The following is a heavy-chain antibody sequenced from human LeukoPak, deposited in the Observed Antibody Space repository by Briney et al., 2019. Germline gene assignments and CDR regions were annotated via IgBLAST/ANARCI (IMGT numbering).Heavy chain of an antibody. CDR3: ARDEGSSENWNYAQY. J-gene: IGHJ4*02. D-gene: IGHD1-7*01. Sequence: PGGSLRPSCAASGFTFSSHWMSWVRQAPGKGLEWVANIKQDGSEKYYVDSVKGRFTISRDNAKNSLYLQMNSLRAEDTAVYYCARDEGSSENWNYAQYWGQGTLVTVSS. V-gene: IGHV3-7*01. CDR1: GFTFSSHW. CDR2: IKQDGSEK.